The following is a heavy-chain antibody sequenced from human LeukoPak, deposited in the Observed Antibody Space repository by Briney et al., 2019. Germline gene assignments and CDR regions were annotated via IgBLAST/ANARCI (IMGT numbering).Heavy chain of an antibody. J-gene: IGHJ3*02. CDR1: GFTFSSYS. V-gene: IGHV3-21*01. CDR3: AREVPHPQWELLVDAFDI. D-gene: IGHD1-26*01. CDR2: ISSSSSYI. Sequence: GGSLRLSCAASGFTFSSYSMNWVRQAPGKGLEWVSSISSSSSYIYYADSVKGRFTISRDNAKNSLYLQMNSLRAEDTAVYYCAREVPHPQWELLVDAFDIWGQGTMVTVSS.